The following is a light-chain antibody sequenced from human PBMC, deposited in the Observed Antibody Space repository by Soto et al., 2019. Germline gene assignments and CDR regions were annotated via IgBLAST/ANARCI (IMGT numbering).Light chain of an antibody. CDR3: SSYTSSGNYL. CDR2: DVT. Sequence: QSVLTQPASVSGSPGQSIAISCTGSSSDVGGYNYVSWYQHHPGKAPKLMIYDVTNRPSGVSDRFSGSKSGNTASLTISGLQAEDEAYYYCSSYTSSGNYLFGTGTKVTVL. J-gene: IGLJ1*01. CDR1: SSDVGGYNY. V-gene: IGLV2-14*03.